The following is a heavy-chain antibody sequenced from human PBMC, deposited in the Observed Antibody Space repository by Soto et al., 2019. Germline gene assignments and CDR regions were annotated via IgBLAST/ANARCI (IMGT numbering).Heavy chain of an antibody. J-gene: IGHJ4*02. D-gene: IGHD3-22*01. V-gene: IGHV3-23*01. CDR3: AKDLAYYYDSSGYYQPVLDY. CDR2: ISGSGGST. CDR1: GFTFSSYA. Sequence: GGFLRLSCAASGFTFSSYAMSWVRQAPGKGLEWVSAISGSGGSTYYADSVKGRFTISRDNSKNTLYLQMNSLRAEDTAVYYCAKDLAYYYDSSGYYQPVLDYWGQGTLVTVSS.